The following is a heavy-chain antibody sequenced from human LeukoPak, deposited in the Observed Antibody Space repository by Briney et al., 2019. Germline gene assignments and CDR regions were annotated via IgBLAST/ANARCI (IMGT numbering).Heavy chain of an antibody. CDR2: IYPGDSDT. V-gene: IGHV5-51*01. CDR3: ARHRLEGLELLPSDY. CDR1: GYSFTSYW. J-gene: IGHJ4*02. Sequence: GESLKISCKGSGYSFTSYWIGWVRQMPGKGLEWMGIIYPGDSDTRYSPSFQGQVTISADKSISTAYLQWSSLKASDTAMYYCARHRLEGLELLPSDYWGQGTLVTVSS. D-gene: IGHD1-7*01.